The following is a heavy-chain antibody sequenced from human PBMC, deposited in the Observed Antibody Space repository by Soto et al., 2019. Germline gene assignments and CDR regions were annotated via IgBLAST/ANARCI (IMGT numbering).Heavy chain of an antibody. CDR2: IDPSDSYT. D-gene: IGHD3-10*01. J-gene: IGHJ6*02. V-gene: IGHV5-10-1*01. CDR3: ARYDYYGSGRHQTEYGMDV. Sequence: GESLKISCQGSGYSFTSYWISWVRQMPGKGLEWMGRIDPSDSYTNYSPSSQGHVTISADKSISTAYLQWSSLKASDTAMYYCARYDYYGSGRHQTEYGMDVWGQGTTVTVSS. CDR1: GYSFTSYW.